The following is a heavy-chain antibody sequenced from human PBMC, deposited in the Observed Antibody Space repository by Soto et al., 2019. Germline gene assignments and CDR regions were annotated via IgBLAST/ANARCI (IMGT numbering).Heavy chain of an antibody. V-gene: IGHV1-69*01. CDR3: ARDFEQQLVMRSNWFDP. Sequence: GGSLRLSCKSSGVTFSSYAIILVRQAPGQGLEWMGGIIPIFGTANYAQKFQGRVTITADESTSTAYIELSSLRSEDTAVYYCARDFEQQLVMRSNWFDPWGQGTLVTVSS. D-gene: IGHD6-13*01. CDR2: IIPIFGTA. CDR1: GVTFSSYA. J-gene: IGHJ5*02.